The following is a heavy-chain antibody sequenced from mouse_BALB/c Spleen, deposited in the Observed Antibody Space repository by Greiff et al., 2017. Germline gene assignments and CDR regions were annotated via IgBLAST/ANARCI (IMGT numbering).Heavy chain of an antibody. Sequence: EVQRLESGGGLVQPGGSRKLSCAASGFTFSSFGMHWVRQAPEKGLEWVAYISSGSSTIYYADTVKGRFTISRDNPKNTLFLQMTSLRSEDTAMYYCARSPYGNSGNAMDYWGQGTSVTVSA. V-gene: IGHV5-17*02. D-gene: IGHD2-1*01. CDR3: ARSPYGNSGNAMDY. CDR1: GFTFSSFG. J-gene: IGHJ4*01. CDR2: ISSGSSTI.